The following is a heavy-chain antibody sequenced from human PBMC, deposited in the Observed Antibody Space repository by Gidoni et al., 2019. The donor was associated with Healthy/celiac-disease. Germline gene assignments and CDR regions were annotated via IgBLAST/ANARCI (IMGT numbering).Heavy chain of an antibody. J-gene: IGHJ6*02. D-gene: IGHD6-6*01. V-gene: IGHV3-30*18. CDR1: GFPFSSYG. CDR3: AKDRRIAARPRGGYYGMDV. Sequence: QVQLVESGGGVVQPGRSLRLSCAASGFPFSSYGMHWVRQAPGKGLEWVAVISYDGSNKYYADSVKGRFTISRDNSKNTLYLQMNSLRAEDTAVYYCAKDRRIAARPRGGYYGMDVWGQGTTVTVSS. CDR2: ISYDGSNK.